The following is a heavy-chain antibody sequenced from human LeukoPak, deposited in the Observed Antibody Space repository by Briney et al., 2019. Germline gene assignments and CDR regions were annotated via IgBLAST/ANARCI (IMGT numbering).Heavy chain of an antibody. D-gene: IGHD3-22*01. J-gene: IGHJ4*02. Sequence: GGSLRLSCAASGFTFSSYAMSRVRQAPGKGLEWVSAISGSGGSTYYADSVKGRFTISRDNSKNTLYLQMNSLRAEDTAVYYCAKDPTMIVVVIPDYWGQGTLVTVSS. CDR2: ISGSGGST. V-gene: IGHV3-23*01. CDR3: AKDPTMIVVVIPDY. CDR1: GFTFSSYA.